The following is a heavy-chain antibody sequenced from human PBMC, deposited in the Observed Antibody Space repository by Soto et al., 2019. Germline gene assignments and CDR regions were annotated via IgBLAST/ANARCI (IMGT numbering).Heavy chain of an antibody. CDR2: IYWNDDE. J-gene: IGHJ4*02. CDR3: AHSVSPRCQGSTYYGADS. V-gene: IGHV2-5*01. Sequence: QITLKESGPTLVKPTQTLTLTCSFSGLSLSTTDMGGGWIRQPPGKALEWLALIYWNDDERYSPSLKNRLTITKDTSKNQVVLTMTNMDPVDTAKYYCAHSVSPRCQGSTYYGADSWGQGILVTVSA. D-gene: IGHD4-4*01. CDR1: GLSLSTTDMG.